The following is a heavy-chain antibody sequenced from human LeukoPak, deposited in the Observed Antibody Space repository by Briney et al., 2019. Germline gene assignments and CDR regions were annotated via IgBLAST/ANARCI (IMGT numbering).Heavy chain of an antibody. D-gene: IGHD2-15*01. CDR3: ARDGGYCSGGSCYSPSDYYYGMDV. Sequence: ASVKVSCKASGYTFTSYGIIWVRQAPGQGLEWMGWISAYNGSTNYAQKLQGRVTMTTDTSTSTAYMELRSLRSDDTAVYYCARDGGYCSGGSCYSPSDYYYGMDVWGQGTTVTVSS. CDR1: GYTFTSYG. CDR2: ISAYNGST. J-gene: IGHJ6*02. V-gene: IGHV1-18*01.